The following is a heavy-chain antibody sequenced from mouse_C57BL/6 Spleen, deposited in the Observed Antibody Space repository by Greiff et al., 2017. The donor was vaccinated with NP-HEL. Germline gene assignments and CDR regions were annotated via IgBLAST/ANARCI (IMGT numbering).Heavy chain of an antibody. CDR3: ARRYYDYDDAMDY. V-gene: IGHV1-80*01. D-gene: IGHD2-4*01. J-gene: IGHJ4*01. CDR1: GYAFSSYW. CDR2: IYPGDGDT. Sequence: VQLQQSGAELVKPGASVKISCKASGYAFSSYWMNWVKQRPGKGLEWIGQIYPGDGDTNYNGKFKGKATLTADKSSSTAYMQLSSLTSEDSAVYFCARRYYDYDDAMDYWGQGTSVTVSS.